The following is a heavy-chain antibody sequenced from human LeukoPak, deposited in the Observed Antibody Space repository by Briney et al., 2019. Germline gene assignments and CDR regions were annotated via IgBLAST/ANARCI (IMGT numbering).Heavy chain of an antibody. CDR2: IHYSGST. CDR3: ARSVSWGLLVRDDAFDI. D-gene: IGHD2-21*01. V-gene: IGHV4-59*08. J-gene: IGHJ3*02. CDR1: GGSISSYH. Sequence: MPSETLSLTCTVSGGSISSYHWIWIRQPPGKGLEWIGYIHYSGSTNYNPSLKSRVTTSVDTSKKQFSLKLRSVTAADTAVYYCARSVSWGLLVRDDAFDIWGQGTMVTVSS.